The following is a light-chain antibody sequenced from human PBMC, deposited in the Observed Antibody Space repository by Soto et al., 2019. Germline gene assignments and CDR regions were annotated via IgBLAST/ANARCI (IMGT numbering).Light chain of an antibody. Sequence: DIPMTQSPSTVSASVGDRVTITCRASQNIVRSLAWYQQKPGKAPKVLIYTASNLESGAPSRFSGSGSGTQFTLTISSLQPDDLATYYCQQYSSDSSFGGGTKV. CDR2: TAS. CDR1: QNIVRS. CDR3: QQYSSDSS. J-gene: IGKJ4*01. V-gene: IGKV1-5*03.